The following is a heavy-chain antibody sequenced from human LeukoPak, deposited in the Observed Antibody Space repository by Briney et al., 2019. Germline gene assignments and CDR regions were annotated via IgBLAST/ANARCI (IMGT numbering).Heavy chain of an antibody. CDR1: GYTFTGYY. Sequence: GASVKVSCKASGYTFTGYYMHWVRQAPGQGLEWMGWINPNSGGTNYAQKFQGWVTMTRDTSISTAYMELSRLRSDDTAVYYCARGRDPYDSSGYYYNAFDIWGQGTMVTVSS. D-gene: IGHD3-22*01. CDR2: INPNSGGT. V-gene: IGHV1-2*04. CDR3: ARGRDPYDSSGYYYNAFDI. J-gene: IGHJ3*02.